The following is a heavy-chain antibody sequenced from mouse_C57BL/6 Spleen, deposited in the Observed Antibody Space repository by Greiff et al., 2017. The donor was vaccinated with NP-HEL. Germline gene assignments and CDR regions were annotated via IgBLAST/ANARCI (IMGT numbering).Heavy chain of an antibody. J-gene: IGHJ4*01. D-gene: IGHD2-3*01. CDR1: GFTFSSYA. Sequence: EVKLMESGEGLVKPGGSLKLSCAASGFTFSSYAMSWVRQTPEKRLEWVAYISSGGDYIYYADTVKGRFTISRDNARNTLYLQMSSLKSEDTAMYYCTRDRDGYYAMDYWGQGTSVTVSS. V-gene: IGHV5-9-1*02. CDR3: TRDRDGYYAMDY. CDR2: ISSGGDYI.